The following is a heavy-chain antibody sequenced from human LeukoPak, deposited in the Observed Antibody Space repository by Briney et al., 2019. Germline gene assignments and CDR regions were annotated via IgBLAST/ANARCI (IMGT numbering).Heavy chain of an antibody. CDR3: ARDSRSEGATQFDY. J-gene: IGHJ4*02. D-gene: IGHD1-26*01. Sequence: PGGFLRLSCAASGFTFSSYGMHWVRQAPGKGLEWVAVIWYDGSNKYYADSVKGRFTISSDNSKNTYLQMNSLRAEDTAVYYCARDSRSEGATQFDYWGQGTLVTVSS. CDR2: IWYDGSNK. V-gene: IGHV3-33*01. CDR1: GFTFSSYG.